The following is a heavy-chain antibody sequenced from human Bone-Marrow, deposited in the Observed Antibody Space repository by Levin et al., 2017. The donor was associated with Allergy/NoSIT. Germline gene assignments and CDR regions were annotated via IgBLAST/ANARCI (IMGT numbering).Heavy chain of an antibody. D-gene: IGHD2-15*01. CDR1: GYTFTSYG. J-gene: IGHJ6*02. V-gene: IGHV1-18*01. CDR2: ISAYNGNT. CDR3: ARVGCSGGSCSEYYYGMDV. Sequence: GESLKISCKASGYTFTSYGISWVRQAPGQGLEWMGWISAYNGNTNYAQKLQGRVTMTTDTSTSTAYMELRSLRSDDTAVYYCARVGCSGGSCSEYYYGMDVWGQGTTVTVSS.